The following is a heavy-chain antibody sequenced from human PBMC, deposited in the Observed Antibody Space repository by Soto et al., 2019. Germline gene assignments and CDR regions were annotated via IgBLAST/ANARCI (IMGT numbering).Heavy chain of an antibody. CDR2: IKSKTDGGTT. CDR3: TTEVIVLMVYAPSDYYGMDV. D-gene: IGHD2-8*01. J-gene: IGHJ6*02. V-gene: IGHV3-15*07. Sequence: PGGSLRVSCAASGFTFSNAWMNWVRQAPGKGLEWVDRIKSKTDGGTTDYAAPVKGRFTISRDDSKNTLYLQMNSLKTEDTAVYYCTTEVIVLMVYAPSDYYGMDVWGQGTTVTVSS. CDR1: GFTFSNAW.